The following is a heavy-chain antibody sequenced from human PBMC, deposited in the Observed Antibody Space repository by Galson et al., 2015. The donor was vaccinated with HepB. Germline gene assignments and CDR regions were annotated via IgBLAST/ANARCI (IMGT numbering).Heavy chain of an antibody. J-gene: IGHJ5*02. CDR1: GFTFGDYA. V-gene: IGHV3-23*01. Sequence: SLRLSCAASGFTFGDYAMSWVRQAPGTGLELVSGISSNGVNTYSADSVKGRFTISGDNSKNTLYLQMNNLRAGDTAAYYCVTGLRLVGASWGQRILVTVSS. CDR2: ISSNGVNT. D-gene: IGHD1-26*01. CDR3: VTGLRLVGAS.